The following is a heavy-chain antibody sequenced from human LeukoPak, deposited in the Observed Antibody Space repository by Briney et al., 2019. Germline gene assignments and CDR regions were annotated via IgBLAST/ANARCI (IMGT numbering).Heavy chain of an antibody. D-gene: IGHD5-18*01. Sequence: SETLSLTCTVSGGSISSYYWSWIRQPPGKGLEGIGYIYYSGSTNYNPSLKSRVTISVDTSKNQFSLKLSSVTAADTAVYYCAREVTGSLFDYWGQGTLVTVSS. CDR1: GGSISSYY. CDR3: AREVTGSLFDY. CDR2: IYYSGST. V-gene: IGHV4-59*01. J-gene: IGHJ4*02.